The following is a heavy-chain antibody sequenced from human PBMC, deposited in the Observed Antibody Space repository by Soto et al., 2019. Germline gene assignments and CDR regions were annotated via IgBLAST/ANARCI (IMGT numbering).Heavy chain of an antibody. J-gene: IGHJ5*02. CDR1: GGSISSSSYY. V-gene: IGHV4-39*02. CDR3: ARDSANYYGSGSYESWFDP. D-gene: IGHD3-10*01. CDR2: IYYSGST. Sequence: ASETLSLTCTVSGGSISSSSYYWGWIRQPPGKGLEWIGSIYYSGSTYYNPSLKSRVTISVDTSKNQFSLKLSSVTAADTAVYYCARDSANYYGSGSYESWFDPWGQGTLVTVSS.